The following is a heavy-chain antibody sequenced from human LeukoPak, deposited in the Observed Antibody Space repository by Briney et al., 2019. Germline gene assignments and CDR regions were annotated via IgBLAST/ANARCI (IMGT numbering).Heavy chain of an antibody. Sequence: GGSLRLSCAGSGFTFSSYAMSWVRQAPGKGLEWVSTIDNSGAGTYYADSVKGRFTISRDNPQNTLYLQMNSLTAEDTAVYYCAKRYYYLDVWGKGTTVTVSS. CDR2: IDNSGAGT. J-gene: IGHJ6*03. CDR3: AKRYYYLDV. CDR1: GFTFSSYA. V-gene: IGHV3-23*01.